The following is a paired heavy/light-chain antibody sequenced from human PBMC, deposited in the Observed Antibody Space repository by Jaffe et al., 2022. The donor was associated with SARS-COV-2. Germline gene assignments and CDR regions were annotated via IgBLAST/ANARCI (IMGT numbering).Light chain of an antibody. V-gene: IGLV2-23*01. CDR1: SSNVGSYNL. CDR2: EGS. Sequence: QSALTQSASVSGSPGQSITISCTGTSSNVGSYNLVSWYQHHPGKAPKLMIYEGSKRPSGVSNRFSGSKSGDTASLTISGLQAEDEADYYCCSYAGSNTWVFGGGTKLTVL. J-gene: IGLJ3*02. CDR3: CSYAGSNTWV.
Heavy chain of an antibody. V-gene: IGHV4-39*01. CDR2: IYFSGST. CDR1: GGSISSSSYF. CDR3: ARHGYSSGLYFFDY. D-gene: IGHD6-19*01. J-gene: IGHJ4*02. Sequence: QLQLQESGPGLVKSLETLSLTCTVSGGSISSSSYFWGWIRQPPGKGLEWIGSIYFSGSTYYNPSLKSRVTLFVDTSKNQFSLKLNSVTAADTAVYYCARHGYSSGLYFFDYWGQGTLVTVSS.